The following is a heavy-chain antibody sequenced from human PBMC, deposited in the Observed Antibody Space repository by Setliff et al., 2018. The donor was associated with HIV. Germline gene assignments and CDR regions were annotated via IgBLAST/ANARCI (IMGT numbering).Heavy chain of an antibody. Sequence: PSETLSLTCTVSGGSVSSSGYYWGWVRQPPGKGLERIGEIDHSGGTKYNPSLKSRVTISLDTSKNQFSLKLSSVTAADTAVYYCARARFWSGYYTGDNYYYMDVWGKGTTVTVSS. V-gene: IGHV4-39*07. J-gene: IGHJ6*03. D-gene: IGHD3-3*01. CDR2: IDHSGGT. CDR1: GGSVSSSGYY. CDR3: ARARFWSGYYTGDNYYYMDV.